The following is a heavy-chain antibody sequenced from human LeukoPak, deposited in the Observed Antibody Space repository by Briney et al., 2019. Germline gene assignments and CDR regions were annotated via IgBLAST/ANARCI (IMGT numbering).Heavy chain of an antibody. CDR3: AGRVGATTIDY. V-gene: IGHV4-39*07. CDR1: GGSISSGSYY. Sequence: PSQTLSLTCTVSGGSISSGSYYWSWIRQPPGKGLEWIGEINHSGSTNYNPSLKSRVTISLDTSKNQFSLKLSSVTAADTAVYYCAGRVGATTIDYWGQGTLVTVSS. CDR2: INHSGST. J-gene: IGHJ4*02. D-gene: IGHD1-26*01.